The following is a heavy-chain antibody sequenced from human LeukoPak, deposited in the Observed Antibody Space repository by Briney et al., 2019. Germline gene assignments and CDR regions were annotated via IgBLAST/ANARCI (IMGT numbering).Heavy chain of an antibody. Sequence: PSETLSLTCTVSGYSISSGYYWGWIRQPPGKGLEWIGSIYYSGSTYYNPSLKSRVTISVDTSKNQFSLKLSSMTAADTAVYYCARRHSVAGTGWGAFDIWGQGTMVTVSS. CDR3: ARRHSVAGTGWGAFDI. CDR2: IYYSGST. D-gene: IGHD6-19*01. CDR1: GYSISSGYY. J-gene: IGHJ3*02. V-gene: IGHV4-38-2*02.